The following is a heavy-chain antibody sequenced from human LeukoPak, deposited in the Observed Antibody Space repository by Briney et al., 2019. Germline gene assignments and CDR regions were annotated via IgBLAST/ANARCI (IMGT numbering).Heavy chain of an antibody. J-gene: IGHJ4*02. Sequence: PGRSLRLSCAASGFTFTPHAMHWVRQAPGMGLEWVAFIWFDGSNKYYADSVKGRFTISKDNSENTLYLQMNSLRAEDTAVYYCARDRHDYTHYFDYWGQGTLVTVSS. CDR1: GFTFTPHA. CDR3: ARDRHDYTHYFDY. CDR2: IWFDGSNK. V-gene: IGHV3-33*01. D-gene: IGHD4-11*01.